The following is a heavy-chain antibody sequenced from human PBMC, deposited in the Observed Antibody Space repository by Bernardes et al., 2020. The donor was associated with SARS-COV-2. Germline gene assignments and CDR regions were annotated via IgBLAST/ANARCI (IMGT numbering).Heavy chain of an antibody. V-gene: IGHV2-5*01. CDR2: IYWSDDK. J-gene: IGHJ4*02. Sequence: SGPTLVKPTQTLTLTCTFSGFSLSSIGVGVSWIRQPPGKALEWLALIYWSDDKRYSPSLKNRLTIMKDSSKNQVVLIMTDMDPLDTATYFCVHERRWVQLDYWGQGTLVTVSS. CDR1: GFSLSSIGVG. CDR3: VHERRWVQLDY.